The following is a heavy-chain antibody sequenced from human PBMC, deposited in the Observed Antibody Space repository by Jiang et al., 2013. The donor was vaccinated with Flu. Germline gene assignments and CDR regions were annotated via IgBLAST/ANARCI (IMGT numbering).Heavy chain of an antibody. CDR3: ASYCSSTSCSGGY. V-gene: IGHV3-9*01. CDR1: GFTFDDYA. CDR2: ISWNSGSI. Sequence: QLVESGEGLVQPGRSLRLSCAASGFTFDDYAMHWVRQAPGKGLEWVSGISWNSGSIGYADSVKGRFTISRDNAKNSLYLQINSLRAEDTALYYCASYCSSTSCSGGYWGQGTLVTVSS. J-gene: IGHJ4*02. D-gene: IGHD2-2*01.